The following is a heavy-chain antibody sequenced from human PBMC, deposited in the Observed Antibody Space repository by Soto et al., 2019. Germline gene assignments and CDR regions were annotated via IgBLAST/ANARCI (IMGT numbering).Heavy chain of an antibody. CDR2: FDPEDGET. V-gene: IGHV1-24*01. D-gene: IGHD1-26*01. CDR3: ANLAKNYYHYMDV. Sequence: ASVKVSCRVSEYTLTELSIHWVRQAPGKGLEWMGGFDPEDGETIYAQKFQGRVTMTEDTSTDTAYMELNSLRAEDTAVYYCANLAKNYYHYMDVWGKGTTVTVSS. CDR1: EYTLTELS. J-gene: IGHJ6*03.